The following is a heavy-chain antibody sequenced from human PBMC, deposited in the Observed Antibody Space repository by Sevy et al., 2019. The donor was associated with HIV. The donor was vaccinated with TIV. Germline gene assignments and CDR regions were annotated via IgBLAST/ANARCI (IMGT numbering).Heavy chain of an antibody. CDR3: TRDRYTLVRGIIMTWFDP. CDR2: THSNGNT. V-gene: IGHV4-59*01. J-gene: IGHJ5*02. Sequence: SETLSLTCTVSGGSISGYYWSWIRQSPGKGLEWIACTHSNGNTNYNPSLKSRVTISIDTSKNQFSLKLSSVTAADTAVYYCTRDRYTLVRGIIMTWFDPWGQGTLVTVSS. D-gene: IGHD3-10*01. CDR1: GGSISGYY.